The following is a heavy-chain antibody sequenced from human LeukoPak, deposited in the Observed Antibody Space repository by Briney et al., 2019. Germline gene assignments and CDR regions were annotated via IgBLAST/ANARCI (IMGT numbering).Heavy chain of an antibody. V-gene: IGHV4-59*01. Sequence: PSETLSLTCTVSGGSISSYYGSWIRQPPGKGLEWMGYIYYSGSTNYNPSLKSRVTISVDTSKNQFSLKLSSVTAADTAVYYCAREEGYSSSWYNYGMDVWGQGTTVTVSS. D-gene: IGHD6-13*01. J-gene: IGHJ6*02. CDR1: GGSISSYY. CDR2: IYYSGST. CDR3: AREEGYSSSWYNYGMDV.